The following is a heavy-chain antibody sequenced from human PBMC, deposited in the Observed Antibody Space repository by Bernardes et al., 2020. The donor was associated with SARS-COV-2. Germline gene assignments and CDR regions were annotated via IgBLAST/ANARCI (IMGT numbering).Heavy chain of an antibody. CDR1: GGSLSGYY. J-gene: IGHJ2*01. D-gene: IGHD3-16*01. Sequence: LSLTCAVYGGSLSGYYWNWIRQPPGKGLEWIGEINYSGSTNYNPSLKSRVTISVDTSKNQFSLKLTSVTAADTAVYYCVRAVWGIWYFDLWGRGTLVTVSS. CDR2: INYSGST. V-gene: IGHV4-34*01. CDR3: VRAVWGIWYFDL.